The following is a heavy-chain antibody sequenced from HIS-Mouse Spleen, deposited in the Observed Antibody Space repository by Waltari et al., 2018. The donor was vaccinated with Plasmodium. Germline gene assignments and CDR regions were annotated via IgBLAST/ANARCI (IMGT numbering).Heavy chain of an antibody. CDR1: GFTFSSYG. D-gene: IGHD6-19*01. J-gene: IGHJ1*01. V-gene: IGHV3-30*18. CDR3: AKDHPGGQYSSGWYLLQH. CDR2: ISYDGSNK. Sequence: QVQLVESGGGVVQPGRSLRLSCAASGFTFSSYGMHWVRQAPGKGLEWVAVISYDGSNKYYADSVKGRFTISRNNSKNTLYLQMNSLRAEETALYYCAKDHPGGQYSSGWYLLQHWGQGTLVTVSS.